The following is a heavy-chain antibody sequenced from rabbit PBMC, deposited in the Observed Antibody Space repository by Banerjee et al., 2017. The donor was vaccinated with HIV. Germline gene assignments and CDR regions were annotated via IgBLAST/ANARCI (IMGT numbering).Heavy chain of an antibody. V-gene: IGHV1S40*01. CDR2: IYTGGSGST. J-gene: IGHJ5*01. D-gene: IGHD6-1*01. Sequence: QSLEESGGDLVKPGASLTLTCTASGFTLSSYWICWVRQAPGKGLEWIACIYTGGSGSTAYANWAKGRFTISKTSSTTVTLQMTSLTAADTATYFCARDRTGYGYATDWLDLWGPGTLVTVS. CDR3: ARDRTGYGYATDWLDL. CDR1: GFTLSSYW.